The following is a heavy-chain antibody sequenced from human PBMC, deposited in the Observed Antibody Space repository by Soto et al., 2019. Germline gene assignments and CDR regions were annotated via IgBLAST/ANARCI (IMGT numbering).Heavy chain of an antibody. CDR2: IYYSGST. V-gene: IGHV4-59*08. D-gene: IGHD5-18*01. Sequence: SETLSLTCTVSGGSISSYYWSWIRQPPGKGLEWIGYIYYSGSTNYNPSLKSRVTISVDTSKNQFSLKLSSVTAADTAVYYCARSTWVQLPFDYWGQGTLVTVSS. CDR3: ARSTWVQLPFDY. CDR1: GGSISSYY. J-gene: IGHJ4*02.